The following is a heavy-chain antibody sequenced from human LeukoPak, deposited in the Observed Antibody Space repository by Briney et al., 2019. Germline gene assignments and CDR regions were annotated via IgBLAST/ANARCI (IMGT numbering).Heavy chain of an antibody. CDR3: ARGLGVQLWLPFDS. Sequence: GALRLSCTASGFAFNTYTMNWVRQAPGKGLEWVSSISGNSGFIYSADSLEGRFTVSRDNAKNSLYLQLSSLRAEDTAVYYCARGLGVQLWLPFDSWGQGTLVTGSS. V-gene: IGHV3-21*01. CDR1: GFAFNTYT. J-gene: IGHJ4*02. D-gene: IGHD5-18*01. CDR2: ISGNSGFI.